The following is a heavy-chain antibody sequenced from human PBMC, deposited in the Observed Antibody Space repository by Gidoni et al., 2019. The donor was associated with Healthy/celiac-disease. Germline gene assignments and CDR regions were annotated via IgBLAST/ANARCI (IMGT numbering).Heavy chain of an antibody. Sequence: QVQLVESGGGVVQPGRSLRLACAASGFTFSSYCSHWVRQAPGKGLEWVAVIADDGSNKYYADSVKGRFTISRDNSKNTLYLQMNSLRAEDTAVYYCAKSGVWLRSGTYYFDYWGQGTLVTVSS. V-gene: IGHV3-30*18. D-gene: IGHD5-12*01. CDR1: GFTFSSYC. CDR3: AKSGVWLRSGTYYFDY. J-gene: IGHJ4*02. CDR2: IADDGSNK.